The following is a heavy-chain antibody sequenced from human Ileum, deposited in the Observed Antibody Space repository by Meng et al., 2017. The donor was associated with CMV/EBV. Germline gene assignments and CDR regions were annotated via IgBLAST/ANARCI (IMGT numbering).Heavy chain of an antibody. J-gene: IGHJ5*02. V-gene: IGHV4-39*07. CDR2: IYYSGGT. D-gene: IGHD2-21*02. CDR3: ARDRRLQWFYH. Sequence: TVSGGSIQTNSCYGGWIRQPPGKGLEWIGSIYYSGGTYYNPSLKSRVTISVDTSKNQVSLRVTSVTAADTAVYYCARDRRLQWFYHWGQGTLVTVSS. CDR1: GGSIQTNSCY.